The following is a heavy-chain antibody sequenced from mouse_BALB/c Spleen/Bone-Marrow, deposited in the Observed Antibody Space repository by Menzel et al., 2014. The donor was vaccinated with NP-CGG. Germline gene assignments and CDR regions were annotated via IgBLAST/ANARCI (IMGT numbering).Heavy chain of an antibody. CDR2: IYPGNVNT. Sequence: QVQLQQSGPELVKPGSSVRISCKASGYTFXSYYIHWVKQRPGQGLEWIGWIYPGNVNTNYNEKFEDKATLTADKSSSTAYMHLSSLTSEDSAVYFCARGDYYRSPMDYWGQGTSVTVSS. CDR3: ARGDYYRSPMDY. V-gene: IGHV1S56*01. CDR1: GYTFXSYY. J-gene: IGHJ4*01. D-gene: IGHD2-14*01.